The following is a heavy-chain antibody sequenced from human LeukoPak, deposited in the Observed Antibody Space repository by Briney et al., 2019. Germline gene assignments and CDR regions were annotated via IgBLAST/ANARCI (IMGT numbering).Heavy chain of an antibody. CDR3: ARDRGETGYYYYYGMDV. D-gene: IGHD1-14*01. J-gene: IGHJ6*02. CDR1: GLTFGSYT. CDR2: ISSSGSTI. Sequence: GGSLRLSCAASGLTFGSYTMSWIRQAPGKGLEWVSYISSSGSTIYYADSVKGRFTISRDNAKNSLYPQMNSLRAEDTAVYYCARDRGETGYYYYYGMDVWGQGTTVTVSS. V-gene: IGHV3-11*01.